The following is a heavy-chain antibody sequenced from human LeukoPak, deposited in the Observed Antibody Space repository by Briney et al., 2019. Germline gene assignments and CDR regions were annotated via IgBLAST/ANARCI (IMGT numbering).Heavy chain of an antibody. D-gene: IGHD3-10*01. Sequence: PSETLSLTCTVSGGSISSYYWSWVRQPPGKGLEWIGYIYYSGSTNYNPTLTSRATTSVDTSKNQFSLKLSSVTAADTAVYYCAREGTTYYYGSGDNWFDPWGQGTLVTVSS. CDR3: AREGTTYYYGSGDNWFDP. V-gene: IGHV4-59*01. J-gene: IGHJ5*02. CDR2: IYYSGST. CDR1: GGSISSYY.